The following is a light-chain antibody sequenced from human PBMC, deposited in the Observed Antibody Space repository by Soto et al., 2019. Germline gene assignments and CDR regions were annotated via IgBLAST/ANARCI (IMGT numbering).Light chain of an antibody. CDR2: DAS. CDR1: QSISHY. CDR3: HQYNCDST. Sequence: DLQMTQSPSSLSASVGDRVTISCRASQSISHYLAWYQHKPGKAPNLLIYDASTLEAGIPSRFSGSGSGTKFTLTISSLQPGDFATYYCHQYNCDSTFGQGTKLGIK. J-gene: IGKJ2*01. V-gene: IGKV1-5*01.